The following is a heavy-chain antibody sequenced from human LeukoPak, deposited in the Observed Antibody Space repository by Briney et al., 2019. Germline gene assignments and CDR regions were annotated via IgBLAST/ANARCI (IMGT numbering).Heavy chain of an antibody. J-gene: IGHJ4*02. CDR1: GYTFTGYY. Sequence: GASVKVSCKASGYTFTGYYMHWVRQAPGQGLEWMGWINPNSGGTNYAQKFQGRVTMTRDTSISTAYMELSRLRSDDTALYYCAKDRAGGSSWYSDGLDYWGQGTLVTVSS. CDR3: AKDRAGGSSWYSDGLDY. D-gene: IGHD6-13*01. CDR2: INPNSGGT. V-gene: IGHV1-2*02.